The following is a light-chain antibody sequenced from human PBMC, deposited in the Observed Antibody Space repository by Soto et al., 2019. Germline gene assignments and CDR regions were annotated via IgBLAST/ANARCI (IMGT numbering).Light chain of an antibody. Sequence: VLTQSPATLSLSPGERTTLSCRDSQTIGSYLAWYQQKPGQAPRLLIYTASNRAAGVPARFSGSGSGTDFTLTVSSLEPEDFAVYYCQQSTKWPPSNTFGQGTRLEIK. V-gene: IGKV3-11*01. CDR1: QTIGSY. CDR3: QQSTKWPPSNT. J-gene: IGKJ5*01. CDR2: TAS.